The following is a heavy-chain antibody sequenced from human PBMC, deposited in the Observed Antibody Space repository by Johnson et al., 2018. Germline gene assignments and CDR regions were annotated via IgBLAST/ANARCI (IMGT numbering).Heavy chain of an antibody. CDR3: ARVGNTRKYVGADGFDT. D-gene: IGHD3-16*01. CDR2: ITSGSQSL. CDR1: GFTFSSYN. Sequence: VQLVQSGGGLVKPGGSLRLSCAASGFTFSSYNMNWVRQAPGKGLEWISFITSGSQSLYYADSVKGRFTISRDNAKNSVYLQMNSRRAEDTAVYYCARVGNTRKYVGADGFDTWGQGTMVTVSS. V-gene: IGHV3-21*01. J-gene: IGHJ3*02.